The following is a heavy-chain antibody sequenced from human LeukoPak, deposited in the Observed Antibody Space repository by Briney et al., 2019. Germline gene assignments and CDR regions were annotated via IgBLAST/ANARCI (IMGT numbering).Heavy chain of an antibody. V-gene: IGHV4-39*07. J-gene: IGHJ3*01. Sequence: SETLSLTCTVSGGSISSSSYYWGWIRQPPGKGLEWLGSIYYTGSTYYNPSLKSRVTISVDTSKNQFSLRLSSVTAADTAVYYCAREVAAAARAFDLWGQGTTVTVSS. D-gene: IGHD6-13*01. CDR1: GGSISSSSYY. CDR3: AREVAAAARAFDL. CDR2: IYYTGST.